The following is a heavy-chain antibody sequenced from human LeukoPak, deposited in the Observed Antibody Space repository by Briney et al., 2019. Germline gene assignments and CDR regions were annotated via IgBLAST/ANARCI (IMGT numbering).Heavy chain of an antibody. V-gene: IGHV3-74*03. Sequence: GGSLRLSCAASGFTFSRYWMHWVRQAPGKGLMWVSRISPDGSTTLYADSVKGRFTISSDTSKNTLYLQMNSLRAEDTAVYYCARDLSPVVRASPMGYWGQGTPVTVSS. CDR2: ISPDGSTT. CDR1: GFTFSRYW. CDR3: ARDLSPVVRASPMGY. D-gene: IGHD3-10*01. J-gene: IGHJ4*02.